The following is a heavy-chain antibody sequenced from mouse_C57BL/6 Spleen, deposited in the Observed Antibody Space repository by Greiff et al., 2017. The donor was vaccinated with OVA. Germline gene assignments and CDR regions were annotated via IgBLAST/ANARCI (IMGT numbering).Heavy chain of an antibody. CDR3: ARGDYGDY. CDR1: GYTFTSYW. CDR2: IYPGDGDT. Sequence: QVQLQQPGAELVKPGASVKMSCKASGYTFTSYWITWVKQRPGQGLEWIGQIYPGDGDTNYNGKFKGKATLTADKSSSTAYMQLSSLTSEDSAVYFCARGDYGDYWGQGTTLTVSS. V-gene: IGHV1-55*01. J-gene: IGHJ2*01. D-gene: IGHD1-1*01.